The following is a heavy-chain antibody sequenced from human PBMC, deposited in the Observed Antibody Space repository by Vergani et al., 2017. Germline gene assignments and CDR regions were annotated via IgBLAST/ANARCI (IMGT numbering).Heavy chain of an antibody. CDR1: GFTFSSYW. CDR3: ARARHAYYGSGSYYRDYGMDV. D-gene: IGHD3-10*01. CDR2: INRDGRRT. Sequence: EVQLVESGGGLVQPGGSLRLSCAASGFTFSSYWMHWVRQAPGQGLVWVSRINRDGRRTTYTDPGKGRFTISRENANNNLYLQMNSLRAEDTAVYYFARARHAYYGSGSYYRDYGMDVWGQGTTVTVSS. J-gene: IGHJ6*02. V-gene: IGHV3-74*01.